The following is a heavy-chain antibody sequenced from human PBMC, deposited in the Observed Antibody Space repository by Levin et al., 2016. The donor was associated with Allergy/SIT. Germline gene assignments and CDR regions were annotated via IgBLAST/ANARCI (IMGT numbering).Heavy chain of an antibody. Sequence: ASVKVSCKASGYTFTTYGVSWVRQAPGQGLEWMGWIDPNSGGTNYAQKFQGRVTMTRDTSISTAYMELSRLRSDDTAVYYCARVLGYCSSTSCYWRRSGFDPWGQGTLVTVSS. J-gene: IGHJ5*02. CDR2: IDPNSGGT. CDR3: ARVLGYCSSTSCYWRRSGFDP. V-gene: IGHV1-2*02. D-gene: IGHD2-2*01. CDR1: GYTFTTYG.